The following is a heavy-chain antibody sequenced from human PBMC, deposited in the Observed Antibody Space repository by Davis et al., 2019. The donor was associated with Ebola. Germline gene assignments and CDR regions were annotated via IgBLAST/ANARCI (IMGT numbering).Heavy chain of an antibody. J-gene: IGHJ4*02. D-gene: IGHD6-19*01. Sequence: SVKGRFTISRDNAENSLCLQMNSLRADDTAVYYCARVLRVGIAVDDYFDYWGQGTLVTVSS. V-gene: IGHV3-21*04. CDR3: ARVLRVGIAVDDYFDY.